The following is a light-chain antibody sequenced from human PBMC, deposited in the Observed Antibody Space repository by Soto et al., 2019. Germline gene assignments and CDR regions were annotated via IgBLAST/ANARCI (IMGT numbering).Light chain of an antibody. CDR3: QSYDTSLRDWV. J-gene: IGLJ3*02. V-gene: IGLV1-40*01. CDR1: SSNIGAGYD. CDR2: VNA. Sequence: QAVVTQPPSVSGAPGQRVTISCTGSSSNIGAGYDVHWYQQLPGKAPKLLIYVNANRPSGVPDRFSGSKSDTSASLAIVGLQADDEADYYCQSYDTSLRDWVFGGGTKLTVL.